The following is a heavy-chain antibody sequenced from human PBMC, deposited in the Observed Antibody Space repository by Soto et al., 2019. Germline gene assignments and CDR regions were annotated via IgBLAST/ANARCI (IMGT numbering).Heavy chain of an antibody. Sequence: HPGGSLRLSCAASGFTFSSYAMSWVRQAPGKGLEWVSAISGSGGSTYYADSVKGRFTISRENSKNTLYLQMNSLRAEDTAVYYCAKHRNWNYYGMDVWGQGNTVTVSS. J-gene: IGHJ6*02. CDR3: AKHRNWNYYGMDV. CDR2: ISGSGGST. V-gene: IGHV3-23*01. CDR1: GFTFSSYA. D-gene: IGHD1-1*01.